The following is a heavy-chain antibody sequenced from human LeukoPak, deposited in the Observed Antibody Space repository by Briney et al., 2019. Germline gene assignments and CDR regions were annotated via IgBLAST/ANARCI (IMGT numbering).Heavy chain of an antibody. Sequence: GGALRLSCAASGFTFSRFWMHWVRHPPGKGLVWVSRIDTDGRTTTYADSVKGRFTISRDNAKNTVYLQLNSLRVEDTAMYYCATLNSFGSDYWGRGVLVTASS. CDR1: GFTFSRFW. D-gene: IGHD5-18*01. J-gene: IGHJ4*02. CDR3: ATLNSFGSDY. V-gene: IGHV3-74*01. CDR2: IDTDGRTT.